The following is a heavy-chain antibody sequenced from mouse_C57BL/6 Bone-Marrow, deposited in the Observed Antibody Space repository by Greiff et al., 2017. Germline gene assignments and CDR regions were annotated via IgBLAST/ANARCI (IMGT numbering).Heavy chain of an antibody. Sequence: VQLQQSGAELVRPGTSVKLSCKASGYTFTSYWMHWVKQRPGQGLEWIGVIDPSDSYTNYNQKFKGKATLTVDTSSSTAYMQLSSLTSEDSAVYYCARKCYYGSSYWYFDVWGTGTTVTVSS. D-gene: IGHD1-1*01. J-gene: IGHJ1*03. CDR3: ARKCYYGSSYWYFDV. V-gene: IGHV1-59*01. CDR2: IDPSDSYT. CDR1: GYTFTSYW.